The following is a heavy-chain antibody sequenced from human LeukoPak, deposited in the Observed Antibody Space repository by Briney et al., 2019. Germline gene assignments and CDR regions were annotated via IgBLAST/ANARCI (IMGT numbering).Heavy chain of an antibody. CDR2: INPNSGGT. CDR1: GYTFTGYY. J-gene: IGHJ4*02. Sequence: RASVKVSCKASGYTFTGYYMHWVRQAPGQGLEWMGWINPNSGGTNYAQKFQGRVTMTTDTSTGTAYMELRSLRSDDTAVYYCARGAAAGTTVNDYWGQGTLVTVSS. CDR3: ARGAAAGTTVNDY. V-gene: IGHV1-2*02. D-gene: IGHD6-13*01.